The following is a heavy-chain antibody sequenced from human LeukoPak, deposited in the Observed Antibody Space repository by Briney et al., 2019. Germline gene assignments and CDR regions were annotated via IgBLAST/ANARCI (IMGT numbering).Heavy chain of an antibody. D-gene: IGHD3-10*01. J-gene: IGHJ4*02. CDR3: ARVPGSYYYGFFDY. V-gene: IGHV4-39*07. CDR2: INHSGST. Sequence: SETLSLTCTVSGGSISSSSYYWSWIRQPPGKGLEWIGEINHSGSTNYNPSLKSRVTISVDTSKNQFSLKLSSVTAADTAVYYCARVPGSYYYGFFDYWGQGTLVTVSS. CDR1: GGSISSSSYY.